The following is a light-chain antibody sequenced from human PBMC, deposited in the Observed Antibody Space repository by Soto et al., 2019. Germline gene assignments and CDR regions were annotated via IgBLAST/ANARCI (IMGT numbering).Light chain of an antibody. Sequence: QSVLTQPASVSGSPGQSITISCTRTSSDVGGYNYVSWYQQHPGKAPKLMIYDVSNRPSGVSNRFSGSKSGNTASLTISGLQAEDEADYYCISYTRSSTVFGGGTKVTVL. CDR3: ISYTRSSTV. CDR2: DVS. V-gene: IGLV2-14*01. J-gene: IGLJ2*01. CDR1: SSDVGGYNY.